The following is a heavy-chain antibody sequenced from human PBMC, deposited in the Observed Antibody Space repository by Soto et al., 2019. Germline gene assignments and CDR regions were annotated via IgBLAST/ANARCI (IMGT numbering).Heavy chain of an antibody. CDR3: ARQRVLSTNMFITSFDP. Sequence: PSETLSLTCSLSGGSINSSDHFWGWIRQTPGKGLGWIGSVYYTETTYYNPSLKSPVTISVETSRNTFSLKVNSVTAADTGIYYCARQRVLSTNMFITSFDPWGQGTLVPVSS. J-gene: IGHJ5*02. CDR2: VYYTETT. D-gene: IGHD3-10*02. CDR1: GGSINSSDHF. V-gene: IGHV4-39*01.